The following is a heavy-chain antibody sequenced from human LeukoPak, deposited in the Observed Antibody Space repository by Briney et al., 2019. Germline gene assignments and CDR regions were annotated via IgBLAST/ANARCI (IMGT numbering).Heavy chain of an antibody. CDR1: GGSFSGYY. V-gene: IGHV4-34*01. Sequence: SETLSLTCAVYGGSFSGYYWSWIRQPPGKGLEWIGEINHSGSTNYNPSLKSRDTISVDTSKNQFSLKLSSVTAADTAVYYCARDLNDYSNYFDYWGQGTLVTVSS. D-gene: IGHD4-11*01. CDR3: ARDLNDYSNYFDY. CDR2: INHSGST. J-gene: IGHJ4*02.